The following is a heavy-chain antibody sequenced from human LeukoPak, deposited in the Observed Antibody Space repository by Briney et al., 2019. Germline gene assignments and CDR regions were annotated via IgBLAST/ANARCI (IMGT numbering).Heavy chain of an antibody. Sequence: GGSLRLSCAASGFTFSSYAMHWVRQAPGKGLEWVAVISYDGSNKYYADSVKGRFTISRDNAKNSLYLQMNSLRAEDTAVYYCARDPPTSFKVYYYGMDVWGQGTTVTVSS. CDR1: GFTFSSYA. V-gene: IGHV3-30-3*01. CDR2: ISYDGSNK. CDR3: ARDPPTSFKVYYYGMDV. J-gene: IGHJ6*02.